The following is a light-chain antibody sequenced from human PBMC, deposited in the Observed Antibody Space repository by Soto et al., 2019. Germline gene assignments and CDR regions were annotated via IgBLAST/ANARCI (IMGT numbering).Light chain of an antibody. CDR1: QSVSSY. V-gene: IGKV3-11*01. Sequence: EIVLTQSPATLSLSPGERATLPCRASQSVSSYLAWYQQKPGQAPRLLIYDASNRATGIPARFSGSGPGTDFTLTISSLEPEDFAVYYCQQRSNWRGLTFGGGTKVDIK. CDR3: QQRSNWRGLT. J-gene: IGKJ4*01. CDR2: DAS.